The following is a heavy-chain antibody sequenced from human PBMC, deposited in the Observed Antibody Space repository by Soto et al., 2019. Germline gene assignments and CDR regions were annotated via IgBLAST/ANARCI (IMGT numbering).Heavy chain of an antibody. CDR3: ARDGNLDTASKFYFDY. J-gene: IGHJ4*02. V-gene: IGHV3-33*01. Sequence: QVQLVESGGGVVQPGRSLRLSCAASGFTFTRYGFHWVRQAPGKGLEWVAVIWYDGSKKYYADSVKGRFTISRDDSTNXLYLQMNSLRAEDTALYYCARDGNLDTASKFYFDYWGQGTLVSVSS. CDR1: GFTFTRYG. D-gene: IGHD5-18*01. CDR2: IWYDGSKK.